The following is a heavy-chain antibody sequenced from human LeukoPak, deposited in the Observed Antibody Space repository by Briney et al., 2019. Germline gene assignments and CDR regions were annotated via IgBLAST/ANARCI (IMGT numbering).Heavy chain of an antibody. D-gene: IGHD6-19*01. CDR1: GFTFSSYG. CDR2: IWDDGSEK. CDR3: ARDFQWLVY. Sequence: GTSLRLSCAASGFTFSSYGMHWVRQAPGKGLEWVAVIWDDGSEKYYADSVKGRFSISRDNSENTLSLQVNSLRAEDTAVYYCARDFQWLVYWGQGTLVTVSS. J-gene: IGHJ4*02. V-gene: IGHV3-33*01.